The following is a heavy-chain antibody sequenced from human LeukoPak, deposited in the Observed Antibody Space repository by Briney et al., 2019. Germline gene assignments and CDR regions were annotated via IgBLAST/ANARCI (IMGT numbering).Heavy chain of an antibody. CDR1: GITFSNYA. CDR2: ISGSAHKI. V-gene: IGHV3-23*01. CDR3: AGRPTGYSSGYIH. Sequence: GGSLRLSCVAAGITFSNYAVSWVRQAPEKGLDWVSVISGSAHKIRYADSVKGRFTISRDNSENIVYLQMNNLRVEDTAVYYCAGRPTGYSSGYIHWGQGTLVTVSS. D-gene: IGHD5-18*01. J-gene: IGHJ4*02.